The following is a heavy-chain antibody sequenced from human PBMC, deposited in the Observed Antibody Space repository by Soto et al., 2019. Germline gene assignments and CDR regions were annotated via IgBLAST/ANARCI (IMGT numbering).Heavy chain of an antibody. V-gene: IGHV4-31*03. D-gene: IGHD3-16*01. CDR1: GGSISSGGYY. Sequence: QVQLQESGPGLVKPSQTLSLTCTVSGGSISSGGYYWSWIRQHPGKALEWIGYIYYSGSTYYNPSLTSRVTISVDTSKNQFSLKLSSVTAADTAVYYCARERRGISPDYWGQGTLVTVSS. CDR2: IYYSGST. CDR3: ARERRGISPDY. J-gene: IGHJ4*02.